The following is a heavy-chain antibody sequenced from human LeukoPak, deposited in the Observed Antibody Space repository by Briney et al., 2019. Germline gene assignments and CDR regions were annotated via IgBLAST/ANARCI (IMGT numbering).Heavy chain of an antibody. J-gene: IGHJ4*02. V-gene: IGHV3-23*01. CDR3: AKDIAAAGDY. CDR2: ISGSGSSR. D-gene: IGHD6-13*01. Sequence: PGGSLRLSCAASGFIFSSYTLTWVRQAPGKGLEWVSVISGSGSSRYYADSVKGRFTISRDNSKNTVFLQMNSLRVEDTAIYYCAKDIAAAGDYWGQGTLATASS. CDR1: GFIFSSYT.